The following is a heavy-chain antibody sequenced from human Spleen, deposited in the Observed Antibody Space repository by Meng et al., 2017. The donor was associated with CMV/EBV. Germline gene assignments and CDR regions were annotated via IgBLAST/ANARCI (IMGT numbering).Heavy chain of an antibody. CDR1: GFTFSSYS. D-gene: IGHD2-2*01. J-gene: IGHJ6*02. CDR2: ISYDGSNH. Sequence: GGSLRLSCAASGFTFSSYSIHWVRQAPGKRLEWVALISYDGSNHYYADSAKGRFTISRDNSQNTLYLQMNGLRTEDTAVYYCARGVVPTNYYYGMDVWGQGTTVTVSS. CDR3: ARGVVPTNYYYGMDV. V-gene: IGHV3-30*04.